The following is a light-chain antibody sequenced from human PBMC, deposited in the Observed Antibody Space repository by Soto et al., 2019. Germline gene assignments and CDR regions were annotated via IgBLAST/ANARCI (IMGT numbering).Light chain of an antibody. J-gene: IGKJ4*01. V-gene: IGKV1-27*01. CDR2: AAS. CDR3: QKYNTDPLT. CDR1: QDIKYS. Sequence: DIQMTQSRSSLSASVGDRVTITCRASQDIKYSLAWYQQKPGKVPKLLMYAASTLHSGVPSRFSGSGSGTDFTLTISSLQPDDVATYYCQKYNTDPLTFGGGTKVDIK.